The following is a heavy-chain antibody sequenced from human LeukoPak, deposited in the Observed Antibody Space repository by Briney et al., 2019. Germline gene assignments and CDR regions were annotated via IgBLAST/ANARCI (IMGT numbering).Heavy chain of an antibody. CDR1: GGTFSSYA. CDR2: IIPIFGTA. CDR3: ALKGEEDNSSSWSYYFDY. Sequence: GASVNVSCKASGGTFSSYAISWVRQAPGQGLEWMGGIIPIFGTANYAQKFQGRVTITADESTSTAYMELRRLRSEDTAVYYCALKGEEDNSSSWSYYFDYWGQGTLVTVSS. D-gene: IGHD6-13*01. J-gene: IGHJ4*02. V-gene: IGHV1-69*13.